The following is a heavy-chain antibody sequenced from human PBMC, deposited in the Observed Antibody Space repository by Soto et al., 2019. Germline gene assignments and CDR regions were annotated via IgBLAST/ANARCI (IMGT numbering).Heavy chain of an antibody. V-gene: IGHV4-34*01. CDR3: STRAYDTNGYYRFDP. CDR2: INHSGRV. J-gene: IGHJ5*01. CDR1: GAPFSGHS. D-gene: IGHD3-22*01. Sequence: ETLSLTCTVYGAPFSGHSWTWIRQSPGKGLEWIGDINHSGRVNYSPSLKSRVTISLDTSKNQFSLTLSAVTAADTAMYYCSTRAYDTNGYYRFDPWGQGTLVTVSS.